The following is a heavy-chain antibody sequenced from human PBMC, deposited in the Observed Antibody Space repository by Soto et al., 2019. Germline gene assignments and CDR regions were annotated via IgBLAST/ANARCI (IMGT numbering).Heavy chain of an antibody. V-gene: IGHV3-64*01. CDR1: GFTLSGYA. CDR2: ISTSGVGT. D-gene: IGHD3-16*01. CDR3: TLYEYIWASYTSLDY. Sequence: PGGSLRLSCAASGFTLSGYAMDWVRQAPGKGLEYVSGISTSGVGTYYANSVQGRFTISRDNSKNTVYLQMNSLRPEDMAVYYCTLYEYIWASYTSLDYWGQGTLVTVSS. J-gene: IGHJ4*02.